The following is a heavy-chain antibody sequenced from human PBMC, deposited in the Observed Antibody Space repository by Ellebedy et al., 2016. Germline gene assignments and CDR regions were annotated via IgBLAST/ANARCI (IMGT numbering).Heavy chain of an antibody. D-gene: IGHD3-22*01. Sequence: GESLKISCKGSGYSFTSYWIGWVRQMPGKGLEWMGKIDPSDSYTNYSPSFEGHVTISADKSINTAYLQWSSLEASDTAMYYCARHYSDSTAYYYYFDHWGQGTLVTVPS. CDR1: GYSFTSYW. V-gene: IGHV5-10-1*01. CDR3: ARHYSDSTAYYYYFDH. J-gene: IGHJ4*02. CDR2: IDPSDSYT.